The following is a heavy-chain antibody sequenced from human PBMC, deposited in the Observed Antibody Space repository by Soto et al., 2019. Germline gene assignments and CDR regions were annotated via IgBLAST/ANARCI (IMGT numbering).Heavy chain of an antibody. D-gene: IGHD3-3*01. CDR3: ARVSGSANFGVVIRFYYGMDV. Sequence: SETLSLTCTVSGGSISSYDGSWIRQPPGKGLEWIGYIYYSGSTNYNPSLKSRVTISVDTSKNQFSLQLNSVTPEDTAVYYCARVSGSANFGVVIRFYYGMDVWGQGTTVTVSS. J-gene: IGHJ6*02. V-gene: IGHV4-59*12. CDR1: GGSISSYD. CDR2: IYYSGST.